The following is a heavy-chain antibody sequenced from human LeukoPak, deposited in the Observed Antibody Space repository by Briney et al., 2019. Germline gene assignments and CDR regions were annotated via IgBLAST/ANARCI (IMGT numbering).Heavy chain of an antibody. CDR3: ARGGQRGYSYGFHY. V-gene: IGHV1-2*02. J-gene: IGHJ4*02. CDR2: INPNSGGT. CDR1: GYTFTGYY. D-gene: IGHD5-18*01. Sequence: ASVKVSCKASGYTFTGYYMHWVRQAPGQGLEWMGWINPNSGGTNYAQKFQGRVTMTRDTSISTACMELSRLRSDDTAVYYCARGGQRGYSYGFHYWGQGTLVTVSS.